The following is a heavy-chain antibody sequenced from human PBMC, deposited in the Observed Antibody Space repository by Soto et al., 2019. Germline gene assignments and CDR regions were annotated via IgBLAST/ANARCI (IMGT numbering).Heavy chain of an antibody. CDR2: ISVSGDNT. CDR3: ANDGQMRTTVRSPAGYGLDV. D-gene: IGHD4-17*01. Sequence: GGSLRLSCAASGFTFSRYAMNWVRQAPGRGLQWISGISVSGDNTSYVESVRGRFTVYRDNSKNTLYLQMNNLRAEDTALYYCANDGQMRTTVRSPAGYGLDVWGPGTTLTVSS. J-gene: IGHJ6*02. V-gene: IGHV3-23*01. CDR1: GFTFSRYA.